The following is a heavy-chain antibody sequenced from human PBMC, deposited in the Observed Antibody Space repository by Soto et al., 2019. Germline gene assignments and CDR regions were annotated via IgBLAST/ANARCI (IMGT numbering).Heavy chain of an antibody. CDR2: ISYDGSSK. J-gene: IGHJ6*02. CDR3: ARVPGAGMFAMDV. CDR1: VFTFINYA. V-gene: IGHV3-30-3*01. Sequence: PGGSLRLSGEASVFTFINYAIHWVRQGPGKGLEWVAVISYDGSSKYYADSVKGRFTISRDNSKNTVFLQMNSLRAEDTAVYFCARVPGAGMFAMDVWGQGTTVTVSS. D-gene: IGHD6-13*01.